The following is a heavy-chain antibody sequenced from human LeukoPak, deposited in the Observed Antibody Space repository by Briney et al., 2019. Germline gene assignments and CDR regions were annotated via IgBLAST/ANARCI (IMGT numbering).Heavy chain of an antibody. CDR1: GFTFSSYW. J-gene: IGHJ1*01. V-gene: IGHV3-74*01. Sequence: GGSLRLSCAASGFTFSSYWMHWVRQAPGKGLVWVSRINTDGSSTSYADSVKGRFTISRDNAKNTLYLQMNSLRAEDTAVYYCARDRGHDYGDYPGVEYFQHWGQGTLVTVSS. D-gene: IGHD4-17*01. CDR3: ARDRGHDYGDYPGVEYFQH. CDR2: INTDGSST.